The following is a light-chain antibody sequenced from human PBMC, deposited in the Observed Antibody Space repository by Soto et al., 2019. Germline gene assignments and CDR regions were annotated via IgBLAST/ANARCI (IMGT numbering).Light chain of an antibody. CDR1: SSNIGNNA. CDR2: YDD. CDR3: ATWDDRLNGYV. J-gene: IGLJ1*01. Sequence: QSVLTQPPSVSEAPRQRVTISCSGSSSNIGNNAVNWYQQLPGKAPKLLIYYDDLLPSGVSDRFSGSKSGTSASLAISGLQSDDEADYYCATWDDRLNGYVFGTGTKLTVL. V-gene: IGLV1-36*01.